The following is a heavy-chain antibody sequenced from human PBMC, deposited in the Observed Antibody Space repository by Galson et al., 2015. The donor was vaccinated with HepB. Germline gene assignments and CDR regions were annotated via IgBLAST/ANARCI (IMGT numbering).Heavy chain of an antibody. CDR1: GYTXXXXX. D-gene: IGHD5-12*01. V-gene: IGHV1-24*01. J-gene: IGHJ4*02. Sequence: VKVSCKVSGYTXXXXXXXXXXQAPGKGLEWMGGXDPEDXETIYAQXFQSRVTMTXDTSTDTXYMELSSLRSEDTAVYYCATGEGLXSGYDREVDYWGQGTXVXVSS. CDR3: ATGEGLXSGYDREVDY. CDR2: XDPEDXET.